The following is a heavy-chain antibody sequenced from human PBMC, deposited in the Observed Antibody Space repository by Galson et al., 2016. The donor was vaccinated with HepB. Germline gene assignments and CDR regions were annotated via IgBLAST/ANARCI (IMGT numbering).Heavy chain of an antibody. V-gene: IGHV6-1*01. CDR2: TFYRSNWRN. J-gene: IGHJ4*02. CDR3: ARSYLLGRGFGS. Sequence: CAISGDSVSSNSAGWNWIRQSPSRGLECLGRTFYRSNWRNDYAESVRSRITITPDTSKNQFSLQLNSVTPEDTAVYYCARSYLLGRGFGSWGQGTLVTVSS. D-gene: IGHD3-10*01. CDR1: GDSVSSNSAG.